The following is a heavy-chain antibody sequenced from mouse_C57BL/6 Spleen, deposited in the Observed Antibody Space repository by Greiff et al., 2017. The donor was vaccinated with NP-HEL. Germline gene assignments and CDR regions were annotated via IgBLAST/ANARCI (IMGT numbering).Heavy chain of an antibody. Sequence: QVQLQQSGAELVRPGASVTLSCKASGYTFTDYEMHWVKQTPVHGLEWIGAIDPETGGTAYNQKFKGKAILTADKSSSTAYMELRSLTSEDSAVYYCTRKGIYYGNYVSFDYWGQGTTLTVSS. D-gene: IGHD2-1*01. CDR1: GYTFTDYE. CDR2: IDPETGGT. CDR3: TRKGIYYGNYVSFDY. V-gene: IGHV1-15*01. J-gene: IGHJ2*01.